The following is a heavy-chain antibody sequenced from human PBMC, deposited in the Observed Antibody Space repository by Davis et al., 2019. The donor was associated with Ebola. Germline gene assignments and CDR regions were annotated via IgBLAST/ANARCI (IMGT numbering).Heavy chain of an antibody. Sequence: PSETLSLTCAISGDTVFGKSGAWNWIRQSPSRGLEWLGRTYYTSKWFNDYAVFLQGRITINPDTSKNQLSLQLNSVTPEDTAVYYCVRGWGRTGLGVWGQGTTVTVS. CDR2: TYYTSKWFN. D-gene: IGHD1-26*01. J-gene: IGHJ6*02. CDR3: VRGWGRTGLGV. V-gene: IGHV6-1*01. CDR1: GDTVFGKSGA.